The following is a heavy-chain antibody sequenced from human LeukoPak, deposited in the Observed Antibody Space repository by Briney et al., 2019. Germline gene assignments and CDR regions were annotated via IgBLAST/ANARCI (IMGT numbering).Heavy chain of an antibody. CDR3: AKASYYYDSSGYRPPLDY. J-gene: IGHJ4*02. V-gene: IGHV3-9*01. D-gene: IGHD3-22*01. CDR1: GFTFDDYA. CDR2: ISWNSGSI. Sequence: GRSLRLSCAASGFTFDDYAMHWVRQASGKGLEWVSGISWNSGSIGYADSVKGRFTISRDNAKNSLYLQMNSLRAEDTALYYCAKASYYYDSSGYRPPLDYWGQGTLVTVSS.